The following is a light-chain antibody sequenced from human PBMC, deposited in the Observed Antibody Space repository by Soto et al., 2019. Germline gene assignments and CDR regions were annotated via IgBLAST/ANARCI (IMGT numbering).Light chain of an antibody. CDR3: ASYTMTNTLV. Sequence: QSALNQPASVSGSPGQSITISCTGTSNDFGNYKYVSWYQHHPGKAPKLLLYSVNNRPSGVSDRFSGSKSITSASLTISGRQTADEAHYFFASYTMTNTLVFGGGTKLTVL. CDR1: SNDFGNYKY. J-gene: IGLJ2*01. V-gene: IGLV2-14*01. CDR2: SVN.